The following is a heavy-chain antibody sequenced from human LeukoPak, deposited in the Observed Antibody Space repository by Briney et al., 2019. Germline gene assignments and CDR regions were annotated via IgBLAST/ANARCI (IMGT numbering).Heavy chain of an antibody. J-gene: IGHJ4*02. CDR2: ISGSGSYI. CDR3: VRERFHGSGAPKFDF. V-gene: IGHV3-21*06. CDR1: GFSFSSYR. D-gene: IGHD3-10*01. Sequence: GGSLRLSCAASGFSFSSYRMNWVRQAPGKGLEWVSCISGSGSYIYYADSVKGRFTISRDNAKNSLHLQVNSLRAEDTAVYYCVRERFHGSGAPKFDFWGQGTLVTVSS.